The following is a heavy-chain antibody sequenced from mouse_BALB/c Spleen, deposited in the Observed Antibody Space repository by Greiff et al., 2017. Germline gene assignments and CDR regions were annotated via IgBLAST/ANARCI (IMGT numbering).Heavy chain of an antibody. CDR3: ARWNYYGSSYFDY. Sequence: QVQLQQSGAELAKPGASVKMSCKASGYTFTSYWMHWVKQRPGQGLEWIGYINPSTGYTEYNQKFKDKATLTADKSSSTAYMQLSSLTSEDSAVYYCARWNYYGSSYFDYWGQGTTLTVSS. J-gene: IGHJ2*01. CDR1: GYTFTSYW. CDR2: INPSTGYT. V-gene: IGHV1-7*01. D-gene: IGHD1-1*01.